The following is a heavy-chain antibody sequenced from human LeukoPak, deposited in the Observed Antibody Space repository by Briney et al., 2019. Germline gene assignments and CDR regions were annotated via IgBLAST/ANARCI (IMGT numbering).Heavy chain of an antibody. CDR1: GLPFSSYE. Sequence: GGSLRLSCAGSGLPFSSYEMNWVRQAPGKGLVWVSGIKTDGISTGYVDSVKGRLTISRDNAKNTLFLQMNSLRAEATAAYYCARSRFCTSGGCYYDYWGQGVLVTVSS. J-gene: IGHJ4*02. D-gene: IGHD3-3*01. CDR3: ARSRFCTSGGCYYDY. V-gene: IGHV3-74*01. CDR2: IKTDGIST.